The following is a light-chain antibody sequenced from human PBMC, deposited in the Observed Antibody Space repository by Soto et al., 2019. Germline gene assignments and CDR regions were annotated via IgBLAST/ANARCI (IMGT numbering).Light chain of an antibody. J-gene: IGLJ2*01. CDR1: SSDVGGYNF. Sequence: QSALTQTASVSGSPGQSITMSCTGTSSDVGGYNFVSWYQQHPGKAPKLIVHEVANRLSGVSGRFSGSKSGNTAFLTVSGLQAEDEGDYYCSSHAGGQNVVFGGGTKLTVL. CDR3: SSHAGGQNVV. CDR2: EVA. V-gene: IGLV2-14*03.